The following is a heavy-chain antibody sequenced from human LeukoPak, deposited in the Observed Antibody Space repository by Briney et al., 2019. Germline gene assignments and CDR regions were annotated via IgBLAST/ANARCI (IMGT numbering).Heavy chain of an antibody. J-gene: IGHJ1*01. CDR1: GGSFSGYY. CDR2: INHGGST. V-gene: IGHV4-34*01. D-gene: IGHD2-2*02. Sequence: SETLSLTCAVYGGSFSGYYWSWIRQPPGKGLEWIGEINHGGSTNYNPSLKSRVTISVDTSKNQFSLKLSSVTAADTAVYYCARGRYCSSTSCYTTPYVLRHWGQGTLVTVSS. CDR3: ARGRYCSSTSCYTTPYVLRH.